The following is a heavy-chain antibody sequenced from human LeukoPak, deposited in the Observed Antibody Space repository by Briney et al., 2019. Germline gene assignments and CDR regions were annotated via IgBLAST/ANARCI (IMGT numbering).Heavy chain of an antibody. J-gene: IGHJ6*02. V-gene: IGHV1-46*01. CDR1: GYTFTSYY. CDR3: ARDRARITMIVVGVYYYYGMDV. CDR2: INPSGGRT. Sequence: ASVKVSCKASGYTFTSYYMHWVRQAPGQGLEWMGIINPSGGRTSYAQKFQGRVTMTRDTSTSTVYMELSSLISEDTAVYSWARDRARITMIVVGVYYYYGMDVWGQGTTVTVSS. D-gene: IGHD3-22*01.